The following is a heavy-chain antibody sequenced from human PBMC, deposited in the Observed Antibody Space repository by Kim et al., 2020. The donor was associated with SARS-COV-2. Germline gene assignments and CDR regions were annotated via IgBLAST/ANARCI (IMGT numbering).Heavy chain of an antibody. Sequence: GGSLRLSCAASGFTFSSYSMSWVRQAPGKGLEWVSSVSTSSSYIHYADSVKGRFTISRDNAKNSLYLQMNSLRAEDTAVYYCARGDHTSTWGRGTLVTVSS. J-gene: IGHJ5*02. D-gene: IGHD3-16*01. V-gene: IGHV3-21*01. CDR1: GFTFSSYS. CDR3: ARGDHTST. CDR2: VSTSSSYI.